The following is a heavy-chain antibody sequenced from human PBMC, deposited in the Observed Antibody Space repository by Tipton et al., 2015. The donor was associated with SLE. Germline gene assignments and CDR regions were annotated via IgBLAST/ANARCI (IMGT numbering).Heavy chain of an antibody. D-gene: IGHD4-17*01. CDR2: MHNSGDS. V-gene: IGHV4-61*09. J-gene: IGHJ6*02. Sequence: TLSLTCTVSGGSISSSSYYWSWIRQPPGKGLEWIGQMHNSGDSTYNPSLKSRVTMSVDTSKKQFSLRLTSVTAADTAVYYCARDYGADYYYGGMDVWGQGTTVTVSS. CDR3: ARDYGADYYYGGMDV. CDR1: GGSISSSSYY.